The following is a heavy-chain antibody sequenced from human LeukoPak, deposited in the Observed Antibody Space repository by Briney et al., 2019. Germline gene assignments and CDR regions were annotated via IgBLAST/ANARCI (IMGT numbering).Heavy chain of an antibody. CDR1: GGSISSYY. J-gene: IGHJ3*02. D-gene: IGHD3-16*01. Sequence: SETLSLTCTVSGGSISSYYWSWIRQPPGKGLEWIGYIYYSGSTNYNPSLKSRVTISVDTSKNQFSLKLSSVTAADTAVYYCARAVPSLDALDIWGQGTMVTVSS. V-gene: IGHV4-59*01. CDR2: IYYSGST. CDR3: ARAVPSLDALDI.